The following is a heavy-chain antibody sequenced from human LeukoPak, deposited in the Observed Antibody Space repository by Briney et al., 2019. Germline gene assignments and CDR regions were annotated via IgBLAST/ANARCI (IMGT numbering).Heavy chain of an antibody. CDR1: GYIFTSYY. J-gene: IGHJ5*02. V-gene: IGHV1-46*01. CDR2: VNPSGGST. CDR3: AREVPFKDYVWGSYRP. Sequence: ASVKVSCKASGYIFTSYYMHWVRQAPGQGLEWMGIVNPSGGSTSYAQKFQGRVTMTRDMSTSTVYMELSSLRSEDTAVYYCAREVPFKDYVWGSYRPWGQGTLVTVSS. D-gene: IGHD3-16*02.